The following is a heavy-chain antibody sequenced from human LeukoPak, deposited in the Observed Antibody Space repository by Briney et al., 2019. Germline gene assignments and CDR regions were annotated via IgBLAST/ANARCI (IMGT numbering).Heavy chain of an antibody. J-gene: IGHJ4*02. D-gene: IGHD1-14*01. Sequence: SETLSLTCSVSGDSISGYYWTWIRQPAGKGLEWIGRIYFSGSTDYNPSLRSRLTMSIDTSKSQFSLKLSSVTAADTAVYYCTRAAWGTNYFDYWGQGTLVTVSS. CDR3: TRAAWGTNYFDY. CDR2: IYFSGST. CDR1: GDSISGYY. V-gene: IGHV4-4*07.